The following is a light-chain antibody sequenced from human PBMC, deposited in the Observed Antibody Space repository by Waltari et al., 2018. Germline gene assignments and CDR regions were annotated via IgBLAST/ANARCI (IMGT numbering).Light chain of an antibody. CDR2: GAS. CDR1: QSVSTN. V-gene: IGKV3-15*01. Sequence: EVVLTQSPATLSVSPGERVTLSCRASQSVSTNLVWYQQKGGQPPRLLMYGASVRAAGIPARFSGSGSGTEFTLTVTSLEPEDAGVYFCQQRGAWPLTFGPGTTVDV. CDR3: QQRGAWPLT. J-gene: IGKJ3*01.